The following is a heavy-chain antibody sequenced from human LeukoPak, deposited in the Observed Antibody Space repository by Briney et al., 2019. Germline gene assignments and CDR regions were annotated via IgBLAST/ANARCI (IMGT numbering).Heavy chain of an antibody. CDR2: IYTSGST. J-gene: IGHJ4*02. CDR3: ARELDVDTAMDY. CDR1: GGSISSGSYY. Sequence: SETLSLTCTVSGGSISSGSYYWSWIRQPAGKGLERIGRIYTSGSTNYNPSLKSRVTISVDTSKNQFSLKLSSVTAADTAVYYCARELDVDTAMDYWGQGTLVTVSS. V-gene: IGHV4-61*02. D-gene: IGHD5-18*01.